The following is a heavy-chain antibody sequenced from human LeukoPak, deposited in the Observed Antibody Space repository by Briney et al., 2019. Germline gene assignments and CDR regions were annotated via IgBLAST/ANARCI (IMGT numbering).Heavy chain of an antibody. D-gene: IGHD6-19*01. CDR1: GGSISSGSYY. Sequence: SQTLSLTCTVSGGSISSGSYYWSWIRPPAGKGLEWIGRIYTSGSTNYNPSLKSRVTISIDTSKNQFSLKLNSVTAADTAVYYCAAGQWLLRDDAFDIWGQGTMVTVSS. CDR2: IYTSGST. CDR3: AAGQWLLRDDAFDI. V-gene: IGHV4-61*02. J-gene: IGHJ3*02.